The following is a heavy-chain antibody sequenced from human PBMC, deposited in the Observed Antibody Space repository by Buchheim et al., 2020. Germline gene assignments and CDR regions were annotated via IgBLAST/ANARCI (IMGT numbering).Heavy chain of an antibody. J-gene: IGHJ6*02. V-gene: IGHV1-8*01. CDR1: GYTFTSYD. CDR2: MNPNSGKT. Sequence: QVQLVQSGAEVKKPGASVKVSCKASGYTFTSYDINWVRPATGQGLAWMGWMNPNSGKTGYAQKFQGRVTMTRNTSISPAYMELSSLRSVETAVYYDAGLSRGGSSWKAYYYYGMDVWGQGTT. D-gene: IGHD6-13*01. CDR3: AGLSRGGSSWKAYYYYGMDV.